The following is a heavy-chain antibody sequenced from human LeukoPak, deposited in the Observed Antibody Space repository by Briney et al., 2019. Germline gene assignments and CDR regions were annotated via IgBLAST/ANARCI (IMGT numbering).Heavy chain of an antibody. V-gene: IGHV3-23*01. CDR3: AKWGDYDVLTGYYDSDY. Sequence: PGASLRLSCASSGFTFSNYDMSWVRQAPGKGLEWVSAIVGSGASKYYADSVKGPFNSSRDNSKNTLYLQMHSLRAENTALYYCAKWGDYDVLTGYYDSDYWGQGTLVTVSS. D-gene: IGHD3-9*01. CDR2: IVGSGASK. J-gene: IGHJ4*02. CDR1: GFTFSNYD.